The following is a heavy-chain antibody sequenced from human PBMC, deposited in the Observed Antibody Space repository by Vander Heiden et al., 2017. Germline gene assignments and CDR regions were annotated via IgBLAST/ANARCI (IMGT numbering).Heavy chain of an antibody. CDR3: AKDAYFDSNGFFLHY. Sequence: EVQLLESGGGLVQPGGSLRLSCAASGSTFSSYAMSWVRQAPGRGLEWVASISGSGGSTYYVDSVKGRFAISRDNAKSRLYLQMNSLRAEDTALYYCAKDAYFDSNGFFLHYWGQGTLVTVSS. D-gene: IGHD3-22*01. CDR1: GSTFSSYA. V-gene: IGHV3-23*01. J-gene: IGHJ4*02. CDR2: ISGSGGST.